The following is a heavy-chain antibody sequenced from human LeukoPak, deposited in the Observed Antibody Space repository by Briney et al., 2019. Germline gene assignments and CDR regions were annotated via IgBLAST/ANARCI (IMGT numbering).Heavy chain of an antibody. J-gene: IGHJ5*02. Sequence: SETLSLTCTVSGGSISSYYWSWIRQPPGKGLEWIGYIYYSGSTNYNPFLKSRVTISVDTSKNQFSLKLSSVTAADTAVYYCARAVVAATRRWFDPWGQGTLVTVSS. CDR1: GGSISSYY. CDR2: IYYSGST. D-gene: IGHD2-15*01. CDR3: ARAVVAATRRWFDP. V-gene: IGHV4-59*01.